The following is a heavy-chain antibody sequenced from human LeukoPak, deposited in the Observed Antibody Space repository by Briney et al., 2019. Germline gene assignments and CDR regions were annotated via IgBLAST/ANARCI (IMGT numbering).Heavy chain of an antibody. D-gene: IGHD1-14*01. CDR1: GGTFSSYA. Sequence: SVKVSCKASGGTFSSYAISWVRQAPGQGLEWMGGIIPIFGTANYAQKFQGRVTITADESTSTAYMELSSLRSEDTAVYYCAAGGTITPLSYYYYYYGMDVWGQGTTVTVSS. CDR2: IIPIFGTA. V-gene: IGHV1-69*13. J-gene: IGHJ6*02. CDR3: AAGGTITPLSYYYYYYGMDV.